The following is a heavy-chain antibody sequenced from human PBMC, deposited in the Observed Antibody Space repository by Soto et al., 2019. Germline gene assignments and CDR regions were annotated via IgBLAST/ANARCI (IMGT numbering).Heavy chain of an antibody. D-gene: IGHD6-19*01. CDR3: ARLAGTGNYYYYGMDV. J-gene: IGHJ6*02. CDR1: GYSFTSYW. CDR2: IYPGDSDT. V-gene: IGHV5-51*01. Sequence: PGESLKISCKGSGYSFTSYWIGWVRQMPGKGLEWMGIIYPGDSDTRYSPSFQGQVTISADKSISTAYLQWSSLKASDTSMYYCARLAGTGNYYYYGMDVWGQGTTVTVSS.